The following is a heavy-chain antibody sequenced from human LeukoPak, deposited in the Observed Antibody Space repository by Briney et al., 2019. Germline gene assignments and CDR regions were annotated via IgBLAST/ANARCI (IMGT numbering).Heavy chain of an antibody. Sequence: GGSLRLSCAASGFTFSSYSMNWVRQAPGKGLEWVSSISSSSSYIYYADSVKGRFTISRDNAKNSLYLQMNSLRAEDTAVYYCARVDFWSGYYLPTYAFDYWGQGTLVTVSS. CDR2: ISSSSSYI. J-gene: IGHJ4*02. CDR1: GFTFSSYS. CDR3: ARVDFWSGYYLPTYAFDY. V-gene: IGHV3-21*01. D-gene: IGHD3-3*01.